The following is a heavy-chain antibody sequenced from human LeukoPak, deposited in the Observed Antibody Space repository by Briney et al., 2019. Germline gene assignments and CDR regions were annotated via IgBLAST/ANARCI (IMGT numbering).Heavy chain of an antibody. CDR3: ARGSQVDDFWSGYRAPLDY. V-gene: IGHV4-39*01. CDR2: IYYSGSA. Sequence: SETLSLTCTVSGGSISSSGYYWSWIRQPPGKGLEWIGTIYYSGSAYYNPSLKTQVTISVDTSKNQFSLKLSSVTAADTAVYFCARGSQVDDFWSGYRAPLDYWGQGTPVTVSS. D-gene: IGHD3-3*01. CDR1: GGSISSSGYY. J-gene: IGHJ4*02.